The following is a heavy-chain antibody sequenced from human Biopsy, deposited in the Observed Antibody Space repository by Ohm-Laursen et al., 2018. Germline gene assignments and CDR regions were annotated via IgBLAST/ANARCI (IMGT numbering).Heavy chain of an antibody. CDR2: INSSGSTK. J-gene: IGHJ4*02. CDR1: GFPVSDYY. V-gene: IGHV3-11*01. Sequence: SLRLSCAASGFPVSDYYMSWVRQAPGRGLEWVSDINSSGSTKYHAESVKGRFIISRDNAMNSAYLQMNSLRGEYTAVYYCARAVGIAAAPIDYWGQGTLVTVSS. D-gene: IGHD2-15*01. CDR3: ARAVGIAAAPIDY.